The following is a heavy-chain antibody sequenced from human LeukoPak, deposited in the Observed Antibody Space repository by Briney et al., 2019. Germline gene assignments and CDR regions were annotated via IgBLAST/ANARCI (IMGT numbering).Heavy chain of an antibody. CDR2: ISAGPGDT. CDR3: VRRGTNLYFDF. D-gene: IGHD1-14*01. V-gene: IGHV3-23*01. Sequence: PGGSLRLSCAASGFTFTTYWMHWVRQAPGKGLEWVSTISAGPGDTYYADSVKGRFTISRDNSKNTLSLQMNSLRAEDTALYYCVRRGTNLYFDFWGRGTLVTVSS. J-gene: IGHJ2*01. CDR1: GFTFTTYW.